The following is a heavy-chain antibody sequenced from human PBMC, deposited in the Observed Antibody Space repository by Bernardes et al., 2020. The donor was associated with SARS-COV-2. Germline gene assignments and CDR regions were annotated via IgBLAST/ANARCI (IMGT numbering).Heavy chain of an antibody. V-gene: IGHV3-23*01. CDR3: SKNAKYSSSSMEV. J-gene: IGHJ6*02. D-gene: IGHD6-6*01. Sequence: GGCLSPSSVASGFTISQNAMPWVRPVPGKGLEWVSAISSIGGSTYYAESVKGRFTISRDNSKNTLYLEMTSLRAEDTAVYYCSKNAKYSSSSMEVWGQGTTVTVSS. CDR2: ISSIGGST. CDR1: GFTISQNA.